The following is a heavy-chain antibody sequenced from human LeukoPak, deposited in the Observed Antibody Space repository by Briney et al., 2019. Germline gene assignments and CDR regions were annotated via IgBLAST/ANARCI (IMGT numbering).Heavy chain of an antibody. J-gene: IGHJ3*02. CDR2: ISSSSSTI. CDR3: AGSSGYYLGGAFDI. CDR1: GFTFSSYS. D-gene: IGHD3-22*01. V-gene: IGHV3-48*01. Sequence: PGGSLRLSCAASGFTFSSYSMNWVRQAPGKGLGWVSYISSSSSTIYYADSVKGRFTISRDNAKNSLYLQMNSLRAEDTAVYYSAGSSGYYLGGAFDIWGQGTMVTVSS.